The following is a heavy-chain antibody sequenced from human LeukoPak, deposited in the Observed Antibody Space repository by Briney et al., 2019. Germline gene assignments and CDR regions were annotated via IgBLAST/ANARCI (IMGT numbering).Heavy chain of an antibody. D-gene: IGHD2-2*01. CDR1: GGTFSSYA. CDR2: IIPIFGTA. CDR3: AREGPKNIVVVPAATNYFDY. V-gene: IGHV1-69*13. Sequence: SVKVSCKASGGTFSSYAISWVRQAPGQGLEWMGGIIPIFGTANYAQKFQGRVTITADESTSTAYMELSSLRSEDTAVYYCAREGPKNIVVVPAATNYFDYWGQGTLVTVSS. J-gene: IGHJ4*02.